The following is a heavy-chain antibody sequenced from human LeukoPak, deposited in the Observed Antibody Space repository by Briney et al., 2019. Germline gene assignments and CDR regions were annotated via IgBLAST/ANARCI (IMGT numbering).Heavy chain of an antibody. D-gene: IGHD6-6*01. CDR1: GYTFTSYD. CDR2: MNPNSGNT. Sequence: GASVKVSCKASGYTFTSYDIDWVRQATGQGLEWMGWMNPNSGNTGYAQKFQGRVTITRNTSISTAYMELSSLRSEDTAVYYCEREHSSSSLDYWGQGTLVTVSS. CDR3: EREHSSSSLDY. J-gene: IGHJ4*02. V-gene: IGHV1-8*03.